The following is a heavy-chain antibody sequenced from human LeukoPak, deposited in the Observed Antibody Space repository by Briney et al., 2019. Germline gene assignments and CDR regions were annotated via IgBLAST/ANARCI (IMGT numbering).Heavy chain of an antibody. D-gene: IGHD6-6*01. CDR1: GYTFTSYY. Sequence: ASVKVSCKASGYTFTSYYMHWVRQAPGQGLEWMGIINPSGGSTSYAQKFQGRVTMTRDTSTSTVYMELSSLRSEDTAVYCCALAARSKPFDYWGQGTLVTVSS. CDR3: ALAARSKPFDY. J-gene: IGHJ4*02. V-gene: IGHV1-46*01. CDR2: INPSGGST.